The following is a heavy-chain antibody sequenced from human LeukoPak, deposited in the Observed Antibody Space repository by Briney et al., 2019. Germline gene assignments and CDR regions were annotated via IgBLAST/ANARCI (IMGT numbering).Heavy chain of an antibody. Sequence: GGSLRLSCSASGFTFRTYGMHWVRQAPGKGLEYVSAISTNGGSTYYADSVKGRFTISRDNSKNKLYLQMSSLRVEDTAVYYCVIGASERDYVWGSYHDYWGQGTLVTVSS. CDR2: ISTNGGST. J-gene: IGHJ4*02. D-gene: IGHD3-16*02. CDR1: GFTFRTYG. CDR3: VIGASERDYVWGSYHDY. V-gene: IGHV3-64D*09.